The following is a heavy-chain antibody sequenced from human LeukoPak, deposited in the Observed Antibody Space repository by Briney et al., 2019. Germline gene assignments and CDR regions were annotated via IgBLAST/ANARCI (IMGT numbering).Heavy chain of an antibody. CDR1: GYAFNKNY. V-gene: IGHV5-51*01. Sequence: GESLKISCKASGYAFNKNYIGWVRQVSGKGLEWMGIIYPGDSDTRYSPSFQGHVTISADESISTAFLQWSRVEATDSAMYYCVRGNQKYGDYVPDWGQGTLVTTSS. CDR2: IYPGDSDT. D-gene: IGHD4-17*01. CDR3: VRGNQKYGDYVPD. J-gene: IGHJ4*02.